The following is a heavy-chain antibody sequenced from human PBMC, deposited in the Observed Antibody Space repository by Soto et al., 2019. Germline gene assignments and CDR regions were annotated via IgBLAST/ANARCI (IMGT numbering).Heavy chain of an antibody. CDR3: GRNRSFTLGFNCGGMDV. V-gene: IGHV5-51*01. Sequence: GESLKIPCQGSGYRFPSYWIGWVRQMPGKDVEWMGIIYPVDSDTRYSPSFQGQVIITADKSLRAAYLQQTSLKASDTALDYCGRNRSFTLGFNCGGMDVWGQGTTVTVSS. D-gene: IGHD1-1*01. CDR1: GYRFPSYW. J-gene: IGHJ6*02. CDR2: IYPVDSDT.